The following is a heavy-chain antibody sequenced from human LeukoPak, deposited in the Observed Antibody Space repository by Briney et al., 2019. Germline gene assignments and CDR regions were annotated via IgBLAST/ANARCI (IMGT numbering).Heavy chain of an antibody. CDR2: ISSSGDST. J-gene: IGHJ4*02. CDR1: GFTFSTYA. CDR3: ARSVVVIAISHFDY. V-gene: IGHV3-23*01. Sequence: PGGSLRLSCAASGFTFSTYAMSWVRQAPGKGLEWVSCISSSGDSTYYADSVKGRFTISRDNSKNTLYLQINSLRAEDTAVYYCARSVVVIAISHFDYWGQGTLVTVSS. D-gene: IGHD2-21*01.